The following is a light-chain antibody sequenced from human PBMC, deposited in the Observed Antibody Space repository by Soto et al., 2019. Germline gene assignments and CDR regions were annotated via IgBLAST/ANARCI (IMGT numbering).Light chain of an antibody. V-gene: IGKV3D-15*01. CDR1: QIVNYN. Sequence: MPQSPATLSVPPRERDTLHCRASQIVNYNLAWYQQKPGQAPRLLIYSASTRATGTPARFSGSGSGTEFTLTISRLQSEAFAVYYCQLYNNWPPLTFGGGTKVDTK. J-gene: IGKJ4*01. CDR3: QLYNNWPPLT. CDR2: SAS.